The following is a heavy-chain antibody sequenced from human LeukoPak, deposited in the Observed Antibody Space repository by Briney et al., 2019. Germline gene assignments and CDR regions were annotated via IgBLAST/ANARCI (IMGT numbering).Heavy chain of an antibody. J-gene: IGHJ4*02. Sequence: SFTSYWIGWVRQMPGKGLEWIGTHSHSGSAYYNPSLKSRVTISVDTSKNQFSLKLSSVTAADTAVYYCASSVLRYFDWSVFDYWGQGTLVTVSS. D-gene: IGHD3-9*01. CDR2: HSHSGSA. V-gene: IGHV4-39*07. CDR1: SFTSYW. CDR3: ASSVLRYFDWSVFDY.